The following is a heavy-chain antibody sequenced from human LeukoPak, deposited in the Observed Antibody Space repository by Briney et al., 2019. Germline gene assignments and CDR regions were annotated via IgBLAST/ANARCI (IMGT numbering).Heavy chain of an antibody. Sequence: SVKVSCKASGGTFSSYAISWLRQAPGQGLEWMGRIIPILGIANYAQKFQGRVTITADKSTSTAYMELSSLRSEDTAVYYCARDQSSSRLDAFDIWGQGTMVTVSS. CDR3: ARDQSSSRLDAFDI. D-gene: IGHD6-13*01. J-gene: IGHJ3*02. CDR1: GGTFSSYA. V-gene: IGHV1-69*04. CDR2: IIPILGIA.